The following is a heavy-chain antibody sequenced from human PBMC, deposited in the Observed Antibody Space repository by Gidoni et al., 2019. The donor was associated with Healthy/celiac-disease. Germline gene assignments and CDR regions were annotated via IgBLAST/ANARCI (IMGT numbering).Heavy chain of an antibody. D-gene: IGHD3-22*01. CDR2: IYYSGST. CDR3: GGSSGYYYNWFDP. CDR1: GGSISSGGYY. J-gene: IGHJ5*02. V-gene: IGHV4-31*03. Sequence: QVQLQESGPGLVKPSQTLSLTCTVYGGSISSGGYYWSWIRQHPGKGLEWIGYIYYSGSTYYNPSLKRRVTISVDTSKNQFSLKLSSVTAADTAVYYCGGSSGYYYNWFDPWGQGTLVTVSS.